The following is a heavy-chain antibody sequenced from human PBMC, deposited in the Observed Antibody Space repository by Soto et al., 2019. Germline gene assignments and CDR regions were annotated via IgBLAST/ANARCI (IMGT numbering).Heavy chain of an antibody. CDR2: IFHTGTT. V-gene: IGHV4-59*08. J-gene: IGHJ3*02. CDR1: GSSITNYY. Sequence: SETLSLTCTVSGSSITNYYYSWIRQPPGKGLEWIGYIFHTGTTSYNPSLKSRVTLSVDTSQSQFSLKLNSVTAAYTAVYYCTTEAYDNSGSLAFDIWGPGTLVTVS. D-gene: IGHD3-22*01. CDR3: TTEAYDNSGSLAFDI.